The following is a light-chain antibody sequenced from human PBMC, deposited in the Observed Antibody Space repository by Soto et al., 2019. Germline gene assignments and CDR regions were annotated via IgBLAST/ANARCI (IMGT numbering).Light chain of an antibody. V-gene: IGKV1-39*01. Sequence: GDRVTITCRASQSISNYLNWYQQKPGKAPKLLMYAASSLQSGVPSRFGGSGSGTDFTLTISSLQPEDFATYYCQQSYSTPRTFGQGTKVEIK. J-gene: IGKJ1*01. CDR2: AAS. CDR3: QQSYSTPRT. CDR1: QSISNY.